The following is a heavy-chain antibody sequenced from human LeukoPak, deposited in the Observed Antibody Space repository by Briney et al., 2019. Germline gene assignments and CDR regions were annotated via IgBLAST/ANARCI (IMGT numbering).Heavy chain of an antibody. J-gene: IGHJ3*02. CDR2: ISYDGSNK. V-gene: IGHV3-30-3*01. CDR1: GCTFSSYA. CDR3: ARRGITMIVGDAFDI. D-gene: IGHD3-22*01. Sequence: GGSLRLSCAASGCTFSSYAMHWVRQAPGKGLEWVAVISYDGSNKYYADSVKGRFTISRDNSKNTLYLQMDSLRAEDTAVHYCARRGITMIVGDAFDIWGQGTMVTVSS.